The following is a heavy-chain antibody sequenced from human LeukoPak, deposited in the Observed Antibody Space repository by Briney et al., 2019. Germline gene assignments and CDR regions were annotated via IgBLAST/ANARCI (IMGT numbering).Heavy chain of an antibody. CDR1: GVSISSGYY. Sequence: SQTLSLTCTVSGVSISSGYYWGWIRQPAGKGLEWIGRIYSRGSTNYNSSLRSRVTISVDTSKSQFSLKLTSVTAADTAVYYCASDKGASGWGLGYWGQGTLVTVSS. CDR2: IYSRGST. J-gene: IGHJ4*02. D-gene: IGHD6-19*01. CDR3: ASDKGASGWGLGY. V-gene: IGHV4-61*02.